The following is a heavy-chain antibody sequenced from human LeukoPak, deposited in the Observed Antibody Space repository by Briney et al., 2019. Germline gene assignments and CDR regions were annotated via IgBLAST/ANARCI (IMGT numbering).Heavy chain of an antibody. CDR2: IIPIFGTA. CDR3: ASNSSSWYVDYMDV. D-gene: IGHD6-13*01. J-gene: IGHJ6*03. V-gene: IGHV1-69*05. CDR1: GGTFSSYA. Sequence: ASVKVSCEASGGTFSSYAISWVRQAPGQGLEWMGGIIPIFGTADYAQKLQGRVTMTTGTSTSTAYMELRSLRSDDTAVYYCASNSSSWYVDYMDVWGKGTTVTISS.